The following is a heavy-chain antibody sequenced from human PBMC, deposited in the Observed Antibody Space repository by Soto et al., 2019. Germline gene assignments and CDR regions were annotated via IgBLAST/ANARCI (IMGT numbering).Heavy chain of an antibody. J-gene: IGHJ5*02. CDR1: GVSITSHY. Sequence: SETLSLTCDVSGVSITSHYWNWIRQSPGMGLEWIGSTYFRGSASYNPSLKSRVTISLDTSKDQLSLTLSAVTAADSAVYYCARDLRSRGWFDPWGEVIPVTVS. CDR3: ARDLRSRGWFDP. CDR2: TYFRGSA. V-gene: IGHV4-59*11.